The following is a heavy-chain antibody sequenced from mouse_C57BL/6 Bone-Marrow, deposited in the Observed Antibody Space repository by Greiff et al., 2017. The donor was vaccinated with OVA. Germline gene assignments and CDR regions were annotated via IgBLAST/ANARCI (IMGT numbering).Heavy chain of an antibody. J-gene: IGHJ3*01. CDR1: GYTFTDYY. CDR2: INPYNGGT. CDR3: AFLYAWFAY. V-gene: IGHV1-19*01. Sequence: VQLQQSGPVLVKPGASVKMSCKASGYTFTDYYMNWVKQSHGKSLEWIGVINPYNGGTSYNQKFKGKATLTVDKSSSTAYMELNSLTSEDSAVYYCAFLYAWFAYWGQGTLVTVSA. D-gene: IGHD2-12*01.